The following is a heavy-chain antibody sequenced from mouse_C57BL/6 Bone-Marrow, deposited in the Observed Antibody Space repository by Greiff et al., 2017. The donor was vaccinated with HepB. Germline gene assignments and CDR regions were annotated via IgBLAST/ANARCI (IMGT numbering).Heavy chain of an antibody. D-gene: IGHD1-1*01. J-gene: IGHJ3*01. CDR1: GFTFSDYY. CDR3: ARHDYGSSWDWFAY. Sequence: EVKVIESGGGLVQPGGSLKLSCAASGFTFSDYYMYWVRQTPEKRLEWVAYISNGGGSTYYPDTVKGRFTISRDNAKNTLYLQMSRLKSEDTAMYYCARHDYGSSWDWFAYWGQGTLVTVSA. CDR2: ISNGGGST. V-gene: IGHV5-12*01.